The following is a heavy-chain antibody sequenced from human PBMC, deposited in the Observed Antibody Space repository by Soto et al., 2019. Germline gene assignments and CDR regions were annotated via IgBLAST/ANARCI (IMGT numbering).Heavy chain of an antibody. V-gene: IGHV3-30*04. Sequence: GGSLRLSCAASGFTFRTFAMHWVRQVPGKGLEWVAVVSYDGSYKSYADSVKGRFTISRDNSKNTLYLQLNSLRADDTAVFYCAREPWGYSGSAKHFDYWGHGTLVTSPQ. CDR3: AREPWGYSGSAKHFDY. D-gene: IGHD5-12*01. CDR1: GFTFRTFA. J-gene: IGHJ4*01. CDR2: VSYDGSYK.